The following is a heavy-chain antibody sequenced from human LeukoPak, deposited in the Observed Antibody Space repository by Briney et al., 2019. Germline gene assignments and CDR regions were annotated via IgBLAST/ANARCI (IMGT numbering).Heavy chain of an antibody. CDR1: GYSISRGYY. CDR2: ISHSGNT. J-gene: IGHJ5*02. D-gene: IGHD3-16*01. Sequence: MSSETLSLTCTVSGYSISRGYYWGWIRQPPGKGLDWIGSISHSGNTYYNPSLKSRVTISVDTSKNQFSLKLSSVTAADTAVYYCARVGARSFDPWGQGTLVTVSS. V-gene: IGHV4-38-2*02. CDR3: ARVGARSFDP.